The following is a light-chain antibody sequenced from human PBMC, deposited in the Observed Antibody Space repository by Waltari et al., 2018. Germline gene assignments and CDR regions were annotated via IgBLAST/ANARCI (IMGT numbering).Light chain of an antibody. CDR2: AAS. CDR3: QQYNTYST. Sequence: DIQMTQSPSSLSASAGDRVTITCRASQRISNYLNWYQQKPGKAPNLLIYAASSLQSGVPSRFSGSGSGTEFTLTINSLQPEDFATYYCQQYNTYSTFGQGTKVEIK. V-gene: IGKV1-39*01. J-gene: IGKJ1*01. CDR1: QRISNY.